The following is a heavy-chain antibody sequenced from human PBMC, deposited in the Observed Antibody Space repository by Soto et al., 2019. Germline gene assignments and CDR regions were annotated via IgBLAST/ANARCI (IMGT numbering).Heavy chain of an antibody. Sequence: EVQLLESGGGLVQPGGSLRLSCAASGFTFSSNAMNWVRQAPGKGLEWVSVISGSGGSTYYADSVKGRFTISRDNSKNTLYLQMNSLRAEDTAVYYCARRGPGTYFDYWGQGTLVTVSS. J-gene: IGHJ4*02. CDR3: ARRGPGTYFDY. D-gene: IGHD6-13*01. V-gene: IGHV3-23*01. CDR2: ISGSGGST. CDR1: GFTFSSNA.